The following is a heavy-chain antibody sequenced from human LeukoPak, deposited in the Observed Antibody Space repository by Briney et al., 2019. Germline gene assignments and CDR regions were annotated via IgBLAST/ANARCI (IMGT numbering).Heavy chain of an antibody. Sequence: SVKVSCKASGCTFSSYAISWVRQAPGQGLEWMGRIIHILGIANYAQKFQGRVTITADKSTSTAYMELSSLRSEDTAVYYCRIGRDSRGWDMEFDYWGQGTLVTVSS. CDR3: RIGRDSRGWDMEFDY. CDR2: IIHILGIA. J-gene: IGHJ4*02. CDR1: GCTFSSYA. V-gene: IGHV1-69*04. D-gene: IGHD6-19*01.